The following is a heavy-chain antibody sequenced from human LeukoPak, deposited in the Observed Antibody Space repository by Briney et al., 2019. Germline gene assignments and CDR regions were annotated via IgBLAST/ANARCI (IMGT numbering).Heavy chain of an antibody. V-gene: IGHV1-2*02. CDR1: GYTFTGYY. Sequence: GASVKVSCKASGYTFTGYYMHWVRQAPGQGLEWMGWINPNSGGTNYAQKFQGRVTMTRDTPISTAYMELSRLRSDDTAVYYCARGDGYGFSYYFDYWGQGTLVTVSS. CDR3: ARGDGYGFSYYFDY. CDR2: INPNSGGT. D-gene: IGHD5-24*01. J-gene: IGHJ4*02.